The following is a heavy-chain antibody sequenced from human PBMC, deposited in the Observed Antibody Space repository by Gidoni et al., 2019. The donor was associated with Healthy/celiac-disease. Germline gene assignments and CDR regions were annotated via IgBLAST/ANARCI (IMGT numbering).Heavy chain of an antibody. CDR1: GFTVSNNY. Sequence: EVQLVESGGGLVQPGGSLRLSCAASGFTVSNNYMSRVRQAPGKGLEWVSVIDSGGSTYYADSVKGRFSISRDISKNTLYLHMNSRRAEYTAVYYCARGMYYYDRSGYYAYWGQGTLVTVSS. CDR2: IDSGGST. V-gene: IGHV3-66*01. J-gene: IGHJ4*02. CDR3: ARGMYYYDRSGYYAY. D-gene: IGHD3-22*01.